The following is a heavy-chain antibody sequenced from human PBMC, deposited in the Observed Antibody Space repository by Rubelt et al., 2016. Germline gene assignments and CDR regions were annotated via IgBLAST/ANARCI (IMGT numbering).Heavy chain of an antibody. V-gene: IGHV1-18*01. Sequence: AEVEKPRSSVKVSCKASGGTFSSYAISWVRQAPGQGLEWMGWISGNNGNTNYAQKLQGRVTMTTDTSTSTAYMELRSLRSDDTAVYYCARDRWQQPDYWGQGTLVTVSS. CDR2: ISGNNGNT. CDR3: ARDRWQQPDY. CDR1: GGTFSSYA. J-gene: IGHJ4*02. D-gene: IGHD6-13*01.